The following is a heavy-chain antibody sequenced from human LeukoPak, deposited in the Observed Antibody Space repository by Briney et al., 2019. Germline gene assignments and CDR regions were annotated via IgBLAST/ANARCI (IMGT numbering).Heavy chain of an antibody. Sequence: SETLSLTCTVSGGSISFYYCSWVRQPAGKGLEWVGRIYTSGSTNYNPSLKSRVTISVDTSKNQFSLKLSSVTAADTAVYDCARGSQSLGYCSGGSCRAKIFDYWGQGTLVTVSS. D-gene: IGHD2-15*01. CDR1: GGSISFYY. CDR2: IYTSGST. CDR3: ARGSQSLGYCSGGSCRAKIFDY. J-gene: IGHJ4*02. V-gene: IGHV4-4*07.